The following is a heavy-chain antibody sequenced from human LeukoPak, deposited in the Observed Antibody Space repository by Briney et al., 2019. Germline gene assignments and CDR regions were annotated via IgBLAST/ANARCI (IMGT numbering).Heavy chain of an antibody. D-gene: IGHD3-22*01. Sequence: SETLSLTCTVSGGSISSSSYYWGWIRQPPGKGLEWIGSIYYSGSTYYNPSLKSRVTISVDTSKNQFPLKLSSVTAADTAVYYCVGSGYYQWYFDYWGQGTLVTVSS. CDR2: IYYSGST. J-gene: IGHJ4*02. CDR1: GGSISSSSYY. CDR3: VGSGYYQWYFDY. V-gene: IGHV4-39*01.